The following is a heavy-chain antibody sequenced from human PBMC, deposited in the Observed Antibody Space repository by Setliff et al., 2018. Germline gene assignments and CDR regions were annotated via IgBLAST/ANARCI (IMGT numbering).Heavy chain of an antibody. Sequence: PSETLSLTCTASGGSISSSSYYRGWIRQPPGKGLEWIGSIYYSGSTYYNPSLKSRVTISVDTSKNQFSLKLSSVTAADTAVYYCARDEFLEGSYYYYYYMDVWGKGTTVTVSS. V-gene: IGHV4-39*02. D-gene: IGHD3-3*01. CDR3: ARDEFLEGSYYYYYYMDV. CDR2: IYYSGST. J-gene: IGHJ6*03. CDR1: GGSISSSSYY.